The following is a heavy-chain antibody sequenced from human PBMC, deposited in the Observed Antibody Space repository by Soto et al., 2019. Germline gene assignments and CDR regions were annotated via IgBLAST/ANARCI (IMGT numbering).Heavy chain of an antibody. V-gene: IGHV3-48*02. CDR1: GFTFSSYS. CDR3: ARDLANTAVAAGSAFDI. CDR2: ISSSSSTI. J-gene: IGHJ3*02. Sequence: GESLKISCAASGFTFSSYSMNWVRQAPGKGLEWVSYISSSSSTIYYADSVKGRFTISRDNAKNSLYLQMNSLRDEDTAVYYCARDLANTAVAAGSAFDIWGQGTMVTVSS. D-gene: IGHD6-19*01.